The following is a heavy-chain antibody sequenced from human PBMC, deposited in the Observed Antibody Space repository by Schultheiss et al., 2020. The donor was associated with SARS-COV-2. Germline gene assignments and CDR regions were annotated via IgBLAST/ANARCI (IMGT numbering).Heavy chain of an antibody. CDR1: GGSFSGYY. CDR2: INHSGST. Sequence: SETLSLTCAVYGGSFSGYYWSWIRQPPGKGLEWIGEINHSGSTNYNPSLKSRVTILVDTSKNHLSLNLTSVTAADTAVYYCARTGFYGGNGDYWGQGTLVTVSS. CDR3: ARTGFYGGNGDY. D-gene: IGHD4-23*01. J-gene: IGHJ4*02. V-gene: IGHV4-34*01.